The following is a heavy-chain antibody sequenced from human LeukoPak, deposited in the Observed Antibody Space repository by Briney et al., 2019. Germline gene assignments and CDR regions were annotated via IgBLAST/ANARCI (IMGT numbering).Heavy chain of an antibody. V-gene: IGHV3-30*03. D-gene: IGHD1-1*01. CDR2: ISYDGSNK. Sequence: GRSLRLSCAASGFTFSSYGMHWVRQAPGKGLEWVAVISYDGSNKYYADSVKGRFTISRDNSKNTLYLQMNSLRPEDTAVYYCAPPDIRRGYNFGYGVDGFGIWGQGTMVTVSS. J-gene: IGHJ3*02. CDR1: GFTFSSYG. CDR3: APPDIRRGYNFGYGVDGFGI.